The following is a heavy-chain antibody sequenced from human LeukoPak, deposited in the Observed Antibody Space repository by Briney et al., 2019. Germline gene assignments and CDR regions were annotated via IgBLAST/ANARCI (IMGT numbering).Heavy chain of an antibody. CDR1: GASISSSY. CDR2: IYYNGNT. J-gene: IGHJ3*02. V-gene: IGHV4-59*01. D-gene: IGHD3-22*01. CDR3: VRGNYDNRGYSNAFDI. Sequence: SGTLSLTCTVSGASISSSYWSWVRQPPGKGLEWIGFIYYNGNTNSNPSLKSRVTISVDTSKNQFSLKLTSVTAADTAVYYCVRGNYDNRGYSNAFDIWGQGAMVTVSS.